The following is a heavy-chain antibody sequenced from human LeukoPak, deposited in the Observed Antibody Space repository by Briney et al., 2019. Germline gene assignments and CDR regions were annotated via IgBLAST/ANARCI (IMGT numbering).Heavy chain of an antibody. V-gene: IGHV3-7*01. D-gene: IGHD3-22*01. CDR2: IKTDGSEK. CDR3: ATYSSLNRREFQY. J-gene: IGHJ1*01. CDR1: GFTFSNYW. Sequence: GGSLRLSCEGSGFTFSNYWMGWVRQAPGKGLQWVANIKTDGSEKYYVDSVKARFTISRDNAKNSLYLQMNSLRAEDTAVYYCATYSSLNRREFQYWGQGTLLTVSS.